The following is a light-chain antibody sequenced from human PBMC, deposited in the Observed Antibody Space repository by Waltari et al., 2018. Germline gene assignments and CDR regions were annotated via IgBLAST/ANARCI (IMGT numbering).Light chain of an antibody. J-gene: IGKJ4*01. V-gene: IGKV1-6*01. CDR2: AAS. CDR1: QGIRND. Sequence: AIQMTQSPSSLSASVGDTVTITCRASQGIRNDLDWYQQHPGKAPKLLIYAASSLQSGVPSRFSGSGSGTDFTLTINSLQPEDFATYYCLEHYNYPLTFGGGTKVEIK. CDR3: LEHYNYPLT.